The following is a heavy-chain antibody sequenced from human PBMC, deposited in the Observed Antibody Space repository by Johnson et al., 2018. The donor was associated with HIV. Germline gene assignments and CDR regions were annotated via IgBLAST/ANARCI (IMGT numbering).Heavy chain of an antibody. CDR2: LYADGRT. CDR3: ATKGSKWELIVEGFAV. Sequence: VQLVESGGGLVQPGGSLRLSCAASGFTVSSKYMTWFRQAPGKGLEWVSVLYADGRTYYADSVKGRFTVSSDYSENTLYLQMNSLTAEDTAVYYCATKGSKWELIVEGFAVWGQGTMVTVSS. CDR1: GFTVSSKY. J-gene: IGHJ3*01. V-gene: IGHV3-66*02. D-gene: IGHD1-26*01.